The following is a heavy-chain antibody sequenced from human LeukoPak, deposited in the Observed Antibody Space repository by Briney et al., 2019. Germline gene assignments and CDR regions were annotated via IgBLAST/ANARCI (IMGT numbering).Heavy chain of an antibody. CDR3: ARDQVYCSTTTCYPTYSFDY. Sequence: QPGGSLRLSCAASGFTFSTYAMSWVRRAPGKGLEWVSAISYTGGSTYYADSVRGRFTISRDNSKNALFLQMNSLRAEDTAVYYCARDQVYCSTTTCYPTYSFDYWGQGTLVTVSS. CDR1: GFTFSTYA. J-gene: IGHJ4*02. CDR2: ISYTGGST. V-gene: IGHV3-23*01. D-gene: IGHD2-2*01.